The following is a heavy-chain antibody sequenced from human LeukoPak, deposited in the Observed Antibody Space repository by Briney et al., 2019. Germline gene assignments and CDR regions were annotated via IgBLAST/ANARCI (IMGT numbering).Heavy chain of an antibody. D-gene: IGHD1-26*01. J-gene: IGHJ4*02. CDR1: GFTFSSYG. V-gene: IGHV3-30*02. Sequence: GGSLRLSCAASGFTFSSYGMHWVRQAPGKGLEWVAFIRYDGSNKYYADSVKGRFTISRDNAKNSLYLQMNSLRAEDTAVYYCARDRGSGFDYWGQGTLVTVSS. CDR2: IRYDGSNK. CDR3: ARDRGSGFDY.